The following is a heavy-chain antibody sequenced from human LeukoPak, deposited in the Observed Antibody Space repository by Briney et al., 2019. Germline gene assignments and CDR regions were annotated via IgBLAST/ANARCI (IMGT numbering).Heavy chain of an antibody. D-gene: IGHD2-15*01. J-gene: IGHJ6*02. CDR2: IYYSGST. CDR1: VGSISRYY. V-gene: IGHV4-59*01. CDR3: VRDPSGYGMDV. Sequence: SETLSLTCTVSVGSISRYYWSWVRQPPGKGLEWLGYIYYSGSTNYNPSLKSRVTISVDTSKNQFSRKLSSVTAADTAVYYCVRDPSGYGMDVWGQGTTVTVSS.